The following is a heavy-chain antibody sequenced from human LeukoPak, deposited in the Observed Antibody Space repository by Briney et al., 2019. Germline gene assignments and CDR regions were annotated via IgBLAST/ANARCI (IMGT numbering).Heavy chain of an antibody. D-gene: IGHD1-1*01. CDR3: SRAIGIEVGTWYFDY. CDR2: ITSKGYGGTT. J-gene: IGHJ4*02. V-gene: IGHV3-49*03. Sequence: PGGSLRLSCTASGFSFGDYVMSWFRQAPGKGPEWGGFITSKGYGGTTEYDASVKGRFTISRDDSKSIAYLQMNSLKIEDTGVYHCSRAIGIEVGTWYFDYWGQGALVTVSS. CDR1: GFSFGDYV.